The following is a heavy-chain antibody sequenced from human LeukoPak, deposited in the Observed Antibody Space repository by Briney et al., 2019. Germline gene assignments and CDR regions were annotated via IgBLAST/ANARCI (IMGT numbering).Heavy chain of an antibody. V-gene: IGHV4-4*07. Sequence: SETLSLTCTVSGGSISSYYWSWIRQPAGKGLVWIGRIYTSGSTNYNPSLKSRVTMSVDTSKNQFSLKLSSVTAADTAVYYCARDSDFWSGYGFDPWGQGTLVTVSS. CDR2: IYTSGST. J-gene: IGHJ5*02. D-gene: IGHD3-3*01. CDR1: GGSISSYY. CDR3: ARDSDFWSGYGFDP.